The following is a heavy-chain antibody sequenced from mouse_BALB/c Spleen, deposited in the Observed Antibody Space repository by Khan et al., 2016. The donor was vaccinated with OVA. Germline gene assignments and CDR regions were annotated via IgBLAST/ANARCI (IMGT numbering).Heavy chain of an antibody. CDR2: ISYSGST. Sequence: EVHLQESGPGLVKPSQSLSLTCTVTAYSITSGYGWNWIRQFPGNKLEWMGYISYSGSTNYNPSLKSRISITRDTSKNQFFLQLNSVTTEDTATYYCARTARIKYWGQGTTLTVSS. D-gene: IGHD1-2*01. V-gene: IGHV3-2*02. CDR3: ARTARIKY. CDR1: AYSITSGYG. J-gene: IGHJ2*01.